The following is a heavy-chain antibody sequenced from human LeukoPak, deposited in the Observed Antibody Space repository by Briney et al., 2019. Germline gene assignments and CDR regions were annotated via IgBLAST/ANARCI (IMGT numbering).Heavy chain of an antibody. Sequence: ASVKVSCKASGYTFTAYYMHWVRQAPGQGLEWMGWINPNRGGTSYAQKFQGRVTMTRHTSIQTADMELSRLKSDDTAVYYCARGPPTLYGGTYLKYWGQGTLITVSS. CDR3: ARGPPTLYGGTYLKY. CDR1: GYTFTAYY. V-gene: IGHV1-2*02. CDR2: INPNRGGT. D-gene: IGHD1-26*01. J-gene: IGHJ4*02.